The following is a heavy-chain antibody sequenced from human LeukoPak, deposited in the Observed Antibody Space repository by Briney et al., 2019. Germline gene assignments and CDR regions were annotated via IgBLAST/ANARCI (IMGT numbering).Heavy chain of an antibody. J-gene: IGHJ6*02. Sequence: ASVKVSCKASGGTFSSYTISWVRQAPGQGLEWMGRIIPILGIANYAQKFQGRVTITADKSTSTAYMELSSLRSEDTAVYYCARDPRIALDYYYYGMDVWGQGTTVTVSS. CDR3: ARDPRIALDYYYYGMDV. CDR2: IIPILGIA. CDR1: GGTFSSYT. V-gene: IGHV1-69*04. D-gene: IGHD1-14*01.